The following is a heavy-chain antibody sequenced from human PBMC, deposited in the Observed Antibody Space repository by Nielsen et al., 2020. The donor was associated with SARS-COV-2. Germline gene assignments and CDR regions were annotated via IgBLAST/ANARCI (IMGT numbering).Heavy chain of an antibody. D-gene: IGHD3-16*02. J-gene: IGHJ3*02. CDR2: IYHSGST. CDR3: ARLRLGELSLHDAFDI. V-gene: IGHV4-38-2*01. Sequence: GSLRLSCAASGFTFSDYYMSWIRQAPGKGLEWIGSIYHSGSTYYNPSLKSRVTISVDTSKNQFSLKLSSVTAADTAVYYCARLRLGELSLHDAFDIWGQGTMVTVSS. CDR1: GFTFSDYY.